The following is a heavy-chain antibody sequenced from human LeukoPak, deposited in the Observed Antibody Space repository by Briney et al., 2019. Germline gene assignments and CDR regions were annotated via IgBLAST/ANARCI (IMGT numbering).Heavy chain of an antibody. Sequence: ASVKVSCKASGGTFSSYAISWVRQAPGQGLEWMGGIIPIFGTANYAQKFQGRVTITTDESTSTAYMELSSLRSEDTAVYYCARDSGSTTWDYYYYMDVRGKGTTVTVSS. V-gene: IGHV1-69*05. J-gene: IGHJ6*03. CDR2: IIPIFGTA. CDR3: ARDSGSTTWDYYYYMDV. D-gene: IGHD3-10*01. CDR1: GGTFSSYA.